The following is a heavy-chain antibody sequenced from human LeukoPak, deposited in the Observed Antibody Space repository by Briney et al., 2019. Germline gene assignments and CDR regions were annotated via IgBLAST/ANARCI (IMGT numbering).Heavy chain of an antibody. CDR2: INRSGSA. V-gene: IGHV4-34*01. CDR1: SGSLSGYY. D-gene: IGHD1-1*01. J-gene: IGHJ4*02. Sequence: SETVSLTCAVYSGSLSGYYWSWIRQPPGRGLEWIGEINRSGSANYNPSLRSRVTVSVDTSKSQFSLKLSSVTAADTAVYYCARAHYGTASPAGGLWGQGTLVTVSS. CDR3: ARAHYGTASPAGGL.